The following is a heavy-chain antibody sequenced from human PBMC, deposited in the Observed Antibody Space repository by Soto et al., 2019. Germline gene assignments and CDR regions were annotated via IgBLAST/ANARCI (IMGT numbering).Heavy chain of an antibody. CDR2: IYYSGSA. V-gene: IGHV4-61*01. Sequence: WETLSLTCTVSGGSVSNISDYWSWVRQPPGKGLEWIGYIYYSGSADYNPSLGSRVTISLDTSKNQFSLKLSYVTTADTAVYYCARGLGFGYYYYHMDLWGQGTTVTVSS. CDR1: GGSVSNISDY. CDR3: ARGLGFGYYYYHMDL. J-gene: IGHJ6*02. D-gene: IGHD3-10*01.